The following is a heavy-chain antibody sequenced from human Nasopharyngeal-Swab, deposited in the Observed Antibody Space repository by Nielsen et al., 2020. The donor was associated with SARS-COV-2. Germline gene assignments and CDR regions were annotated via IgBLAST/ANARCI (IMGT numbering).Heavy chain of an antibody. D-gene: IGHD3-3*01. Sequence: GESLKISCKGSGYSFTSYWIGWVRQMPGKGLGWMGIIYPGDSDTRYSPSFQGQVTISADKSISTAYLQWSSLKASDTAMYYCAGGRITIFGVFIIGPFDYWGQGTLVTVSS. CDR3: AGGRITIFGVFIIGPFDY. V-gene: IGHV5-51*01. CDR1: GYSFTSYW. J-gene: IGHJ4*02. CDR2: IYPGDSDT.